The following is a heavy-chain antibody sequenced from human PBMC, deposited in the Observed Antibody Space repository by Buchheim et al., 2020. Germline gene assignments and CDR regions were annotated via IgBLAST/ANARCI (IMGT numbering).Heavy chain of an antibody. CDR1: GFTFSSYA. D-gene: IGHD3-22*01. J-gene: IGHJ6*02. Sequence: QVQLVESGGGVVQPGRSLRLSCAASGFTFSSYAMHWVRQAPGKGLEWVAVISYDGSNKYYADSVKGRFTISRDNYQNTLYLQMNSLRAEDTAVYYCARASEYYYDSSGYPNPSYYYYGMDVWGQGTT. CDR3: ARASEYYYDSSGYPNPSYYYYGMDV. CDR2: ISYDGSNK. V-gene: IGHV3-30*04.